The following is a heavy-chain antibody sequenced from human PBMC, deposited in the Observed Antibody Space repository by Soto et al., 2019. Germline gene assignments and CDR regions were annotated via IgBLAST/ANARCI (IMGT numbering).Heavy chain of an antibody. V-gene: IGHV4-34*01. J-gene: IGHJ4*02. CDR1: GGSFRGYY. CDR3: ESDYYDSSGYYPG. CDR2: INHSGST. Sequence: SETLSLTCAVYGGSFRGYYWSWIRQPPGKGLEWIGEINHSGSTNYNPSLKSRVTISVDTSKNQFSLKLSSVTAADTAVYYCESDYYDSSGYYPGWGQGTLVTVSS. D-gene: IGHD3-22*01.